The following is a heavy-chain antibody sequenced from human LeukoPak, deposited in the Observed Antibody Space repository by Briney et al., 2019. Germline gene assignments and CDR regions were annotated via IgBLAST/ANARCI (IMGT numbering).Heavy chain of an antibody. Sequence: PGGSLRLSCAVSGFTFSDYWMHWVRQTPTNGLVWVSRVNSDGSSTNYADSVKGRFTISRDNSKNTLYLQMNSLRAEDTAVYYCARGTGQNSGYFHYWGQGTLVTVSS. J-gene: IGHJ4*02. D-gene: IGHD3-22*01. V-gene: IGHV3-74*01. CDR2: VNSDGSST. CDR3: ARGTGQNSGYFHY. CDR1: GFTFSDYW.